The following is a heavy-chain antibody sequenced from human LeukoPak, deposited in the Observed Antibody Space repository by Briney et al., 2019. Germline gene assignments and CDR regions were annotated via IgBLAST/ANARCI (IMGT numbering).Heavy chain of an antibody. D-gene: IGHD6-13*01. V-gene: IGHV1-18*01. CDR2: ISAYNGNT. Sequence: VASVKVSCKASGYTFTSYGISWVRQAPGQGLKWMGWISAYNGNTNYAQKLQGRVTMTTDTSTSTAYMELRSLRSDDTAVYYCARGGVSSSWYRTPDYWGQGTLVTVSS. CDR3: ARGGVSSSWYRTPDY. J-gene: IGHJ4*02. CDR1: GYTFTSYG.